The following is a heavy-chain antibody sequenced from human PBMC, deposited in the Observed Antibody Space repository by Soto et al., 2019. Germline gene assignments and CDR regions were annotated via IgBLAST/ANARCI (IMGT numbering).Heavy chain of an antibody. CDR1: GGSISSSNW. CDR3: ARRYFDWSYNWFDP. V-gene: IGHV4-4*02. J-gene: IGHJ5*02. Sequence: PSETLSLTCAVSGGSISSSNWWSCVRQPPGKGLEWIGEIYHSGSTNYNPSLKSRVTISVDKSKNQFSLKLSSVTAADTAVYYCARRYFDWSYNWFDPWGQGTLVTVS. D-gene: IGHD3-9*01. CDR2: IYHSGST.